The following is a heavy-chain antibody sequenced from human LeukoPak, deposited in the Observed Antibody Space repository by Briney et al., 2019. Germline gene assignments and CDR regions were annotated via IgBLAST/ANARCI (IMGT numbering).Heavy chain of an antibody. Sequence: PSETLSLTCTVSGYSISSGYYWGWIRQPPGKGLEWIGSIYHSGSTYYNPSLKSRVTISVDTSKNQFSLKLSSVTAADTAVYYCARYSSGRQFDFWGQGTLLTVSS. J-gene: IGHJ5*01. CDR1: GYSISSGYY. CDR2: IYHSGST. D-gene: IGHD6-19*01. CDR3: ARYSSGRQFDF. V-gene: IGHV4-38-2*02.